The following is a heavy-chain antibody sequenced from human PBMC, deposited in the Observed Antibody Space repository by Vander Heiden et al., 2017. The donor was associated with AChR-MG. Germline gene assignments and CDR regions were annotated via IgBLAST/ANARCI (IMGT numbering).Heavy chain of an antibody. CDR2: ISHDGSSQ. CDR1: GVTFSAYA. J-gene: IGHJ3*01. CDR3: AKDGNDYADYGGDAFDF. D-gene: IGHD4-17*01. Sequence: QVQLVDSGGGVVQPGRSLRLSCEASGVTFSAYAMHWVRQAPGRGLEWVAVISHDGSSQYYAGSVRGRFTISRDNSRNTIYLQMNSLRAEDTAVYYCAKDGNDYADYGGDAFDFWGQGTGVTVSS. V-gene: IGHV3-30*18.